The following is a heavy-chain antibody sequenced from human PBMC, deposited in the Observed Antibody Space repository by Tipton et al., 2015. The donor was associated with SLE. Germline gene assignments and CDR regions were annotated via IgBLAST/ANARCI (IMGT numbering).Heavy chain of an antibody. J-gene: IGHJ5*02. CDR1: GGSISSSSHY. V-gene: IGHV4-39*02. CDR3: ARDGRGYCDNSGCSEYHWFDP. Sequence: TLSLTCTVSGGSISSSSHYWGWIRQPPGRGLEWIGSVYYSGSSYYSPSLQSRVNITVDTTRNRFSLKLSSVTAADTAVYYCARDGRGYCDNSGCSEYHWFDPWGQGTLVTVSS. CDR2: VYYSGSS. D-gene: IGHD2-15*01.